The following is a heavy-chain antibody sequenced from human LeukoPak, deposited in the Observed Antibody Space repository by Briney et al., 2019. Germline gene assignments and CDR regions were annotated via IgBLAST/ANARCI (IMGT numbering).Heavy chain of an antibody. J-gene: IGHJ3*02. CDR3: ARSLDYYDSSGFSRGAFDI. CDR1: GFTVISNY. Sequence: PGGSLRLSCAASGFTVISNYMSWVRQAPGKGLEWVSVIYSGGSTFYADSVKGRFTISRDNSKNTLYLQMNSLRAEDTAVYYCARSLDYYDSSGFSRGAFDIWGQGTMVTVSS. CDR2: IYSGGST. V-gene: IGHV3-66*02. D-gene: IGHD3-22*01.